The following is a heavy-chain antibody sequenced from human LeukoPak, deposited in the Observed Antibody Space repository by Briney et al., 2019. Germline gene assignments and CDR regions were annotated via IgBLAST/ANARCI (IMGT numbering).Heavy chain of an antibody. Sequence: ASVKVSCKASGFTLTRHHISWVRQAPGQGLEWMGWIDGDGGDTIYAQSFRRRVTMTRDTSRTTAHMELRRLRLDDTAVYYGVREDWGSGTIIDFWGQGTRVTVSS. V-gene: IGHV1-18*01. J-gene: IGHJ4*02. CDR1: GFTLTRHH. CDR3: VREDWGSGTIIDF. D-gene: IGHD1-14*01. CDR2: IDGDGGDT.